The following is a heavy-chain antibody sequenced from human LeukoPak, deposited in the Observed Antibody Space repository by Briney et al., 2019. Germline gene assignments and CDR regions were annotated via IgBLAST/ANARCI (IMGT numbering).Heavy chain of an antibody. CDR1: GFPFSSYE. V-gene: IGHV3-48*03. J-gene: IGHJ4*02. CDR3: ARGVWGRHFDY. Sequence: GGSLRLSCAASGFPFSSYEMNWVRQAPGKGLEWVSYISSSGSTIYYADSVKGRFTISRDNAKNSLYLQMNSLRAEDTAVYYCARGVWGRHFDYWGQGTLVTVSS. CDR2: ISSSGSTI. D-gene: IGHD7-27*01.